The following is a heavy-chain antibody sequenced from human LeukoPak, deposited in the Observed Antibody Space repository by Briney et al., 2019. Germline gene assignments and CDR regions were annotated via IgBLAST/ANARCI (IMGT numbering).Heavy chain of an antibody. V-gene: IGHV3-33*01. CDR1: GFTFSSYG. CDR2: IWYDGSNK. CDR3: ARVSPEIVVVTGTGAPDY. D-gene: IGHD2-21*02. J-gene: IGHJ4*02. Sequence: GGSLRLSCAASGFTFSSYGMHWVRQAPGKGLEWVAVIWYDGSNKYYADSVKGRFTISRDNSKNTVYLQMNSLRAEDTAVYYCARVSPEIVVVTGTGAPDYWGQGTLVTVSS.